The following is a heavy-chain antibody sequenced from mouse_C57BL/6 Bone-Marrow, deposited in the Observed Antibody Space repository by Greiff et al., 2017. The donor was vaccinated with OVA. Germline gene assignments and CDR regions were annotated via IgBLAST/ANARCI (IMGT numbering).Heavy chain of an antibody. J-gene: IGHJ4*01. CDR1: GYTFTDYN. V-gene: IGHV1-18*01. CDR2: INPNNGGT. Sequence: EVQRVESGPELVKPGASVKIPCKASGYTFTDYNMDWVKQSHGKSLEWIGDINPNNGGTIYNQKFKGKATFTVDKSSSTAYMELRSLTSEDTAVYYCARSVDGYYDAMDYWGQGTSVTVSS. CDR3: ARSVDGYYDAMDY. D-gene: IGHD2-3*01.